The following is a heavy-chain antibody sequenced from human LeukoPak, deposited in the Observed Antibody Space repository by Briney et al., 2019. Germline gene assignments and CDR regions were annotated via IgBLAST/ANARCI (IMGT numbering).Heavy chain of an antibody. V-gene: IGHV3-30*18. Sequence: TGGSLRLSCAASGFTFSSYGMHWVRQAPGKGLEWVAVISYDGSNKYYADSVKGRFTISRDSSKNTLYLQMNSLRAEDTAVYYCAKGEYFDYWGREPWSPSPQ. CDR1: GFTFSSYG. CDR3: AKGEYFDY. J-gene: IGHJ4*02. CDR2: ISYDGSNK.